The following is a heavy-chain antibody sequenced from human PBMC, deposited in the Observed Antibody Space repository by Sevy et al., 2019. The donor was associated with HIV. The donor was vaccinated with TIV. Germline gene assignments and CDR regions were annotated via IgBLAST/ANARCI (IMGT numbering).Heavy chain of an antibody. CDR1: GGSITSLY. D-gene: IGHD1-26*01. CDR3: AGENAWGRGYS. J-gene: IGHJ4*02. CDR2: IYYNGHI. Sequence: SDTLSLTCTVSGGSITSLYWNWIRQPPGKGLEWIANIYYNGHINYNPSLKSRVTLSLDTSKNQFSLRMSSVTAADTAMYYCAGENAWGRGYSWGQGTLVTVPS. V-gene: IGHV4-59*08.